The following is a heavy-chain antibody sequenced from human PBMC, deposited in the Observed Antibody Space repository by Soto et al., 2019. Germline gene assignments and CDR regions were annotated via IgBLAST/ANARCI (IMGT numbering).Heavy chain of an antibody. CDR3: ARTAGATDQEYLDY. J-gene: IGHJ4*02. CDR1: GGSISSGGYS. CDR2: IYHSGST. D-gene: IGHD1-26*01. V-gene: IGHV4-30-2*01. Sequence: SETLSLTCAVSGGSISSGGYSWSWIRQPPGKGLEWIGYIYHSGSTYYNPSLKSRVTISVDRSKDQFSLKLSSVTAADTAVYYCARTAGATDQEYLDYWDQGSVVTIS.